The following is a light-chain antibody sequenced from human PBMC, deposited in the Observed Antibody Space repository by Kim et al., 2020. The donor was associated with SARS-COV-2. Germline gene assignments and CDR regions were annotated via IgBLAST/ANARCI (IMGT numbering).Light chain of an antibody. CDR2: DVS. J-gene: IGLJ3*02. CDR3: CSYAGSWL. CDR1: SSDVGGYNY. V-gene: IGLV2-11*01. Sequence: SPGQSVTISCTGTSSDVGGYNYVSWYQPHPGKAPKLMIYDVSKRPSGVPDRFSGSKSGNTASLTISGLQAEDEADYYCCSYAGSWLFGGGTQLTVL.